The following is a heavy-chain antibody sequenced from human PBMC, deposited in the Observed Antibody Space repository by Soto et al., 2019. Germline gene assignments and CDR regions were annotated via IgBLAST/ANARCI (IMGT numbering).Heavy chain of an antibody. D-gene: IGHD5-12*01. CDR3: AQRFRIYSGYENDY. V-gene: IGHV3-23*01. CDR1: GFTFSSYA. Sequence: GGSLRLSCAASGFTFSSYAMSWVRQAPGKGLEWVSAISGSGGSTYYADSVKGRFTISRDNSKNTLYLQMNSLRAEDTAVYYCAQRFRIYSGYENDYWGQGTLVTVSS. CDR2: ISGSGGST. J-gene: IGHJ4*02.